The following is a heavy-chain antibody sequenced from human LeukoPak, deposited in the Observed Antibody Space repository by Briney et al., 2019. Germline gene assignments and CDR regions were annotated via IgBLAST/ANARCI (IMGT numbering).Heavy chain of an antibody. CDR3: ARGINAFDI. J-gene: IGHJ3*02. Sequence: SETLSLTCTVSGGSISSGDYYWSWIRQPPGKGLEWIGYIYYSGSTYYNPSLKSRVTISVDRSRDQFSLKLSSVTAADTAVYYCARGINAFDIWGQGTMVTVSS. D-gene: IGHD3-16*01. CDR1: GGSISSGDYY. V-gene: IGHV4-30-4*01. CDR2: IYYSGST.